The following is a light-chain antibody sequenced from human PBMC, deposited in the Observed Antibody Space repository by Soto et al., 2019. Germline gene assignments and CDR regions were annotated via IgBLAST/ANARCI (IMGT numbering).Light chain of an antibody. J-gene: IGKJ1*01. V-gene: IGKV1-5*03. CDR2: KAS. CDR3: QRYYAYWT. Sequence: DIQMTQSPSTLSASVGDRVTITCRASQSISSWLAWYQQKPGKAPKLLIYKASSLESGVPSRFSGSGSGTEFTLSISNLQPGDFATYYCQRYYAYWTFGQGTKVDI. CDR1: QSISSW.